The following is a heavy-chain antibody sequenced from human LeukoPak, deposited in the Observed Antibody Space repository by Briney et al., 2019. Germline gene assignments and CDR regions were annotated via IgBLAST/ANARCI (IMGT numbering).Heavy chain of an antibody. J-gene: IGHJ4*02. Sequence: GRSLRLSCAASGFTFSNYDMHWVRQAPGKGLEWVAVISYDGTNRYYADSVKGRFTISRDNSKNTLHLQMNSLRAEDTAVYYCAKDDRGNEAPFDYWGQGTLVTVSS. CDR1: GFTFSNYD. CDR2: ISYDGTNR. CDR3: AKDDRGNEAPFDY. V-gene: IGHV3-30*18.